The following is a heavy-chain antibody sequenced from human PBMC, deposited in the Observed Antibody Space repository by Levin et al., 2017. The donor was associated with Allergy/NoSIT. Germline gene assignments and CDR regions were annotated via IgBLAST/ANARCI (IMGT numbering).Heavy chain of an antibody. Sequence: LSLTCEASGFTFSKNGMHWFRQAPGKGLEWLAVIRFDGSQRYYTESVRGRYTISRDNAKNTLYLEINSLRADDTAMYYCARFHGGDSGVFDYWGQGTLVTVSS. CDR2: IRFDGSQR. D-gene: IGHD4-23*01. V-gene: IGHV3-33*01. J-gene: IGHJ4*02. CDR1: GFTFSKNG. CDR3: ARFHGGDSGVFDY.